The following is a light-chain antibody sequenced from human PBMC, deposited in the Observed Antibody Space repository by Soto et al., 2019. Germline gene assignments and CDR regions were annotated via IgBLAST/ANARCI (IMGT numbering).Light chain of an antibody. V-gene: IGKV1-5*03. Sequence: DIQMTQSPSILSASVGDRVTITCRASQSISSYLAWYQHKPGEAPKLLIYKASTLEYGVPSRFSGSGSGTEFTLTIRSLQPDDFAIYYCQEYKSFSHTFGQGTKVEI. J-gene: IGKJ1*01. CDR3: QEYKSFSHT. CDR1: QSISSY. CDR2: KAS.